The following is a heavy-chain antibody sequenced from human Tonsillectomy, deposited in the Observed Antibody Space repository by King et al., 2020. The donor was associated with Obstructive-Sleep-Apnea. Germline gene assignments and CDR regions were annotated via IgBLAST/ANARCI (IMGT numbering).Heavy chain of an antibody. CDR2: ISSGGNT. V-gene: IGHV3-66*01. Sequence: VQLVESGGGLVQPGGSLRLSCAASGFIVSSNYMSWFRQAPGKGLEWGSVISSGGNTYYADSVEGRFTISRDNSKNTLHLQMTSLRAEDTAVYYCARVVGAIIYWGQGTLVTVSS. CDR1: GFIVSSNY. D-gene: IGHD1-26*01. J-gene: IGHJ4*02. CDR3: ARVVGAIIY.